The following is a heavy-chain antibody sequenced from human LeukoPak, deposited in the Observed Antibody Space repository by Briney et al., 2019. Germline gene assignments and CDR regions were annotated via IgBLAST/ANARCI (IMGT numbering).Heavy chain of an antibody. D-gene: IGHD3-3*01. CDR3: ARGGIFGVVISD. CDR2: MNPNSGNT. J-gene: IGHJ4*02. CDR1: GYTFTSYD. V-gene: IGHV1-8*01. Sequence: ASVKVSCKASGYTFTSYDIYWVRQATGQGLEWMGWMNPNSGNTGYAQKFQGRVTMTRNTSISTAYMELSSLRSEDTAVYYCARGGIFGVVISDWGQGTLVTVSS.